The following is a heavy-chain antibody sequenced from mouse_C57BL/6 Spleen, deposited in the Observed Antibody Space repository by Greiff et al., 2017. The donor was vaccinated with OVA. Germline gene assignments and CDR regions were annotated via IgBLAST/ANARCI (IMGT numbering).Heavy chain of an antibody. D-gene: IGHD2-4*01. Sequence: EVKLMESGPELVKPGASVQISCKASGYSFTDYNMNWVKQSNGKSLEWIGVINPNYGTTSYNQKFKGKATLTVEQSSSTAYMQLNSLTSEDSAVYYCAREGGDYDERDFDYWGQGTTRTVSS. CDR3: AREGGDYDERDFDY. V-gene: IGHV1-39*01. CDR2: INPNYGTT. CDR1: GYSFTDYN. J-gene: IGHJ2*01.